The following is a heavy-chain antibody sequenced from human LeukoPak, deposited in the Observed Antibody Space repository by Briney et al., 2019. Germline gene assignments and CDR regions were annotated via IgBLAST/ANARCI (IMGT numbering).Heavy chain of an antibody. CDR1: GFSFSGHA. CDR3: VKTGSGWFGDY. V-gene: IGHV3-30*18. Sequence: PGRSLRLSCAASGFSFSGHAMHWVRQAPGKGLEWVAVIRYDGDIKYYADSVKGRFTISRDNSRNTLCLQMNSLRAEDTAVYYCVKTGSGWFGDYWGQGTLVTVSS. J-gene: IGHJ4*02. D-gene: IGHD6-19*01. CDR2: IRYDGDIK.